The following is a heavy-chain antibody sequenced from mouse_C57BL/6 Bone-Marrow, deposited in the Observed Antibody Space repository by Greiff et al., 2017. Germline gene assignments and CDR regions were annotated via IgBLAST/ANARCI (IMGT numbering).Heavy chain of an antibody. J-gene: IGHJ2*01. CDR2: IHPNSGST. Sequence: QVQLKQSGAELVKPGASVKLSCKASGYTFTSYWMHWVKQRPGQGLEWIGMIHPNSGSTNYNEKFKSKATLTVDQSSSTAYMQLSSLTSEDSAVYYCSDYYGSSPFDYWGQGTTLTVSS. D-gene: IGHD1-1*01. V-gene: IGHV1-64*01. CDR1: GYTFTSYW. CDR3: SDYYGSSPFDY.